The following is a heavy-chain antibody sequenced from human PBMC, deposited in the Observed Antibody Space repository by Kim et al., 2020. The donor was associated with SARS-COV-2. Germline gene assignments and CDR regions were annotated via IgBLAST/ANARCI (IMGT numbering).Heavy chain of an antibody. V-gene: IGHV3-33*01. J-gene: IGHJ6*02. Sequence: GGSLRLSCAASGFTFSSYGMHWVRQAPGKGLEWVAVIWYDGSNKYYADSVKGRFTISRDNSKNTLYLQMNSLRAEDTAVYYCARGYCSSTSCSRGYYYYGMDVWGQGTTVTVSS. CDR3: ARGYCSSTSCSRGYYYYGMDV. D-gene: IGHD2-2*01. CDR1: GFTFSSYG. CDR2: IWYDGSNK.